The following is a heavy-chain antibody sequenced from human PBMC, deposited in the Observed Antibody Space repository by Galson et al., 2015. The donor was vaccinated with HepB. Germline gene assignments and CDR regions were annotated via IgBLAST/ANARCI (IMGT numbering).Heavy chain of an antibody. CDR3: ARGEPTPEYSYGADY. V-gene: IGHV1-69*13. Sequence: SVKVSCKASGGTFSSYAISWVRQAPGQGLEWMGGIIPIFGIANYAQKFQGRVTITADESTSTAYMELSSLRSEDTAVYYCARGEPTPEYSYGADYWGQGTLVTVSS. D-gene: IGHD5-18*01. CDR2: IIPIFGIA. J-gene: IGHJ4*02. CDR1: GGTFSSYA.